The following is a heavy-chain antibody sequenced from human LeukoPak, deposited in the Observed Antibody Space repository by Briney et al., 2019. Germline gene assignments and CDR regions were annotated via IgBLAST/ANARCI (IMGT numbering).Heavy chain of an antibody. Sequence: GGSLRLSCAASGFTVSSNYMSWVRQAPGKGLEWVAVISSDGRDKHHADSVKGRFTISRDNSKNTLYLQMNTLRAEDTAVYHCAKDLAIGAAGYYFDDWGQGTLVTVSS. D-gene: IGHD6-13*01. CDR1: GFTVSSNY. CDR2: ISSDGRDK. J-gene: IGHJ4*02. V-gene: IGHV3-30*18. CDR3: AKDLAIGAAGYYFDD.